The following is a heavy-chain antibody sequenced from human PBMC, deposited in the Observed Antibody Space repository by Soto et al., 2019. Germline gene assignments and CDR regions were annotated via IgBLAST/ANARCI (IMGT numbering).Heavy chain of an antibody. D-gene: IGHD1-26*01. V-gene: IGHV3-23*01. J-gene: IGHJ5*02. CDR2: VSGGSGVT. Sequence: GGSLRLSCVVSGFSFSTYGVTWVRQAPGKGLEWVCGVSGGSGVTHYTDSVKGRFTISGDDSKNTVYLQMHSLRAEDTAVYYCTRNRAKFDTWGQGTPVTVSS. CDR3: TRNRAKFDT. CDR1: GFSFSTYG.